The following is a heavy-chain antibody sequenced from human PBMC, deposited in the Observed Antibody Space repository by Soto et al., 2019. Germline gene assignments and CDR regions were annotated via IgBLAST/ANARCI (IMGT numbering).Heavy chain of an antibody. CDR2: IRGKPYVGTTEYGATT. Sequence: PGGSLRLSCTTSGFTFGDYAMSWFRQAPGKGLEWVGFIRGKPYVGTTEYGATTEYAASVKGRFTISRDDSKSIAYLQMNSLKTEDTGVYYCARDMWELLQTHFDYWGQGTLVTVSS. CDR3: ARDMWELLQTHFDY. V-gene: IGHV3-49*03. D-gene: IGHD1-26*01. CDR1: GFTFGDYA. J-gene: IGHJ4*02.